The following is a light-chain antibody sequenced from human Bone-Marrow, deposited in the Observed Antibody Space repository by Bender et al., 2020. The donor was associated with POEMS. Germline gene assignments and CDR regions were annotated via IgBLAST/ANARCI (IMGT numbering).Light chain of an antibody. J-gene: IGLJ3*02. Sequence: QSALTQPASVSASPGQSITISCTGTSSDIAAYDYVSWYQQHPGKAPKLLIYDVNTRPSGVSSRFSGSKSGNTAPLTISGLQAEDEGDYYCQSYDNSLGGWVFGGGTKLTVL. CDR2: DVN. CDR1: SSDIAAYDY. CDR3: QSYDNSLGGWV. V-gene: IGLV2-14*03.